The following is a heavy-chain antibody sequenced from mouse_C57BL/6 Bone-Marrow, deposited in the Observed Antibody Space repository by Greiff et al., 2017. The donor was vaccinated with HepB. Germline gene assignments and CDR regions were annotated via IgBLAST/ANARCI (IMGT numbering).Heavy chain of an antibody. V-gene: IGHV1-53*01. CDR3: ASSTMVTTYFDV. D-gene: IGHD2-2*01. Sequence: QVQLKQPGTELVKPGASVKLSCKASGYTFTSYWMHWVKQRPGQGLEWIGNINPSNGGTNYNEKFKSKATLTVDKSSSTAYMQLSSLTSEDSAVYYCASSTMVTTYFDVWGTGTTVTVSS. J-gene: IGHJ1*03. CDR2: INPSNGGT. CDR1: GYTFTSYW.